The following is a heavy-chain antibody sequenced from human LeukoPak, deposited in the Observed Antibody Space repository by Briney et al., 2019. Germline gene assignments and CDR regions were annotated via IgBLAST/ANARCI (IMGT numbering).Heavy chain of an antibody. J-gene: IGHJ4*02. D-gene: IGHD3-10*01. V-gene: IGHV5-51*01. CDR3: ASGGETKQRYFDY. CDR2: SYPGDSDT. Sequence: GESLRISCKGSGYSFTSYWIGWVRQMPGKGLEWMGISYPGDSDTRYSPSFQGQVTISADKSISTAYLQWSSLKASDTAMYYCASGGETKQRYFDYWGQGTLVTVSS. CDR1: GYSFTSYW.